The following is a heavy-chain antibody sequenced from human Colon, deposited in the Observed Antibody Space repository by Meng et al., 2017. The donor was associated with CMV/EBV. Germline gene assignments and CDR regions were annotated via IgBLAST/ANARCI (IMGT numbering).Heavy chain of an antibody. Sequence: ESLKISCTVSGGSFSNYQWNWIRQSPGKGLEWIGYIYFSGSTNYNPSLQSRVTMSVDTSKNQFSLRLKSVTAADTAFYYCARGDCSGGGCYYFDSWGQGSLVTVSS. CDR2: IYFSGST. CDR1: GGSFSNYQ. CDR3: ARGDCSGGGCYYFDS. V-gene: IGHV4-59*01. J-gene: IGHJ4*02. D-gene: IGHD2-15*01.